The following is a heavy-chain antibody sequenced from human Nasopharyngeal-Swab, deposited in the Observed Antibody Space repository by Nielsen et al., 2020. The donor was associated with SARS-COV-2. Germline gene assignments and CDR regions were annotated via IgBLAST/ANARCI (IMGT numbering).Heavy chain of an antibody. D-gene: IGHD4-17*01. CDR2: IAHDASNE. CDR3: ARDAPAHYGAFY. Sequence: SRAASGVTFSSFGMHWVRPAPGKGREWVAFIAHDASNEYYGDSVKGRFSISRDSSKNTLYLQMDSLRGEDTAVYYCARDAPAHYGAFYWGRGTLVTVSS. V-gene: IGHV3-30*03. CDR1: GVTFSSFG. J-gene: IGHJ4*02.